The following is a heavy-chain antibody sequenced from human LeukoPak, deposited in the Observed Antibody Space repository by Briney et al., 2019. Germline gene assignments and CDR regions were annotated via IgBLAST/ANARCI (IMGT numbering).Heavy chain of an antibody. J-gene: IGHJ4*02. V-gene: IGHV3-21*01. Sequence: GGSLRLSCAASGFTFSSYSMNWVCQAPGKGLEWVSSISSSSSYIYYADSVKGRFTISRDNAKNSLYLQMNSLRAEDTAVYYCARDRLRGIVVVPAANDYWGQGTLVTVSS. CDR1: GFTFSSYS. CDR3: ARDRLRGIVVVPAANDY. D-gene: IGHD2-2*01. CDR2: ISSSSSYI.